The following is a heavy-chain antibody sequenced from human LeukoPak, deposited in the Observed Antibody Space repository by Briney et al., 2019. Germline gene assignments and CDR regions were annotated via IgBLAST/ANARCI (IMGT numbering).Heavy chain of an antibody. V-gene: IGHV3-11*04. D-gene: IGHD3-3*01. CDR3: AREGYYDFWSGYYDPAFDY. CDR1: GFTLSDYY. CDR2: ISSSGSTI. J-gene: IGHJ4*02. Sequence: GGSLRLTCAASGFTLSDYYMSWIRQAPGKGLEWVSYISSSGSTIYYADSVKGRFTISRDNAKNSLYLQMNSLRVEDTAVYYCAREGYYDFWSGYYDPAFDYWGQGTLVTVSS.